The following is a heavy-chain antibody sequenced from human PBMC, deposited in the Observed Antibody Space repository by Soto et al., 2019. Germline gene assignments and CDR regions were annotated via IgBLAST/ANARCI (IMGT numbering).Heavy chain of an antibody. Sequence: EVQLVESGGTLVQPGRSLRLSCAASGFKFSNYWMSWVRQAPGKGLEWVGNIKHDTSEAHYADSVKGRFTITRDNIKNFLFLQMNGLRADDTASYYCARDGLLFSGPYRPSRFDYWGLATLVTVSS. D-gene: IGHD3-16*02. V-gene: IGHV3-7*03. CDR1: GFKFSNYW. J-gene: IGHJ4*02. CDR2: IKHDTSEA. CDR3: ARDGLLFSGPYRPSRFDY.